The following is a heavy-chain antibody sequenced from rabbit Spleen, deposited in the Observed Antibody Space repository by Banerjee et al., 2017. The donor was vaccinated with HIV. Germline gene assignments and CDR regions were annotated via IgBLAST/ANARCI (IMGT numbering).Heavy chain of an antibody. J-gene: IGHJ3*01. CDR2: INTATGKA. Sequence: QEQLEESGGDLVKPGGSLKLSCKASGFDFSSYGVSWVRQAPGKGLEWIACINTATGKAVYASWAKGRFTISRTSSTTVTLQMTSLTAADTATHFCARDLVAVIGWNFRLWGQGTLVTVS. D-gene: IGHD1-1*01. CDR3: ARDLVAVIGWNFRL. CDR1: GFDFSSYG. V-gene: IGHV1S45*01.